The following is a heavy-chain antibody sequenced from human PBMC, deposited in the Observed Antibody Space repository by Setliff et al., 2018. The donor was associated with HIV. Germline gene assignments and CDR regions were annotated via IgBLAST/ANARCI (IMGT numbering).Heavy chain of an antibody. CDR2: INHSGST. J-gene: IGHJ6*02. CDR1: GGSFSGYY. Sequence: KASETLSLTCAVYGGSFSGYYWSWIRQPPGKGLEWIGEINHSGSTNYNPSLKSRVTISVDTSKNQFSLKLSSVTAADTAVYYCASGRGRMGYYYYYGMDVWGQGTTVTVSS. V-gene: IGHV4-34*01. D-gene: IGHD3-16*01. CDR3: ASGRGRMGYYYYYGMDV.